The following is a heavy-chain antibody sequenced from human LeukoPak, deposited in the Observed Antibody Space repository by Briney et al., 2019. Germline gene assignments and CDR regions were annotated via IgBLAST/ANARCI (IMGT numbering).Heavy chain of an antibody. V-gene: IGHV3-30*03. CDR3: ARNTAIDY. D-gene: IGHD5-18*01. J-gene: IGHJ4*02. CDR1: EFTFSDYG. Sequence: GGSLRLSCAASEFTFSDYGMHWVRQAPGKGLEWVALVSYDGRNTYYADSVKGRFTISRDNSNDTLFLQMNSLRTVDTALYYCARNTAIDYWGQGTLVTVSS. CDR2: VSYDGRNT.